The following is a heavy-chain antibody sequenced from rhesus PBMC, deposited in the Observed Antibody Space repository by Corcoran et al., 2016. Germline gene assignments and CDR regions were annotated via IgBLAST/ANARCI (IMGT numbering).Heavy chain of an antibody. D-gene: IGHD2-21*01. CDR3: ARGNTGFDQ. CDR2: VSIGGST. Sequence: QLQLQESGPGLVKPSETLSLTCAVSGGSLNINYWSGIRQPPGKGLEWIGRVSIGGSTDYNPSLKSRVTISTDTSKNQFSLRLSSVTDADTAVYYCARGNTGFDQWGQGVLLTVSS. J-gene: IGHJ4*01. V-gene: IGHV4-173*01. CDR1: GGSLNINY.